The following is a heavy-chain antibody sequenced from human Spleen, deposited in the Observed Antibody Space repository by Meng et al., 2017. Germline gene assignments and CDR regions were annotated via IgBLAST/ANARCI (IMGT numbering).Heavy chain of an antibody. D-gene: IGHD2-15*01. Sequence: GESLKISCAASGFTFSSYTMHWVRQAPGKGLEWVAAISYDGSNKYYADSVKGRFTISRDNSKNTLYLQVNSLRPEDTAVYYCARLLRTGCSGGGCYSTSGLDVWGQGTTVTVSS. J-gene: IGHJ6*02. CDR1: GFTFSSYT. CDR2: ISYDGSNK. CDR3: ARLLRTGCSGGGCYSTSGLDV. V-gene: IGHV3-30*01.